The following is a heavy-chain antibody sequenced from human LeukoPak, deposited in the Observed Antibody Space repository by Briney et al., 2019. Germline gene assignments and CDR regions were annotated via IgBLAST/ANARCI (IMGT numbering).Heavy chain of an antibody. CDR3: ARTYSSSHSFDY. D-gene: IGHD6-6*01. J-gene: IGHJ4*02. V-gene: IGHV4-4*07. Sequence: SETLSLTCTVSGGSISSYYWSWIRQPAEKGLEWIGRIHTSGSTNYSPSLKSRVTMSVDTSKNQFSLQLNSVTPEDTAVYYCARTYSSSHSFDYWGQGTLVTASS. CDR1: GGSISSYY. CDR2: IHTSGST.